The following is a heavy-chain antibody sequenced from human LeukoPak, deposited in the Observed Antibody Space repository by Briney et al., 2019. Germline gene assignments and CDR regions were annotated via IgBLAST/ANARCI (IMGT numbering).Heavy chain of an antibody. CDR1: GGSISSYY. CDR2: IHYSGST. Sequence: SETLSLTCTVSGGSISSYYWSWIRQPPGKELEWVGYIHYSGSTNYSPSLKSRVTISIDTSKNQFSLKLSSVTAADTAVYYCVRGIGTYYYDSSGSGGFDYWGQGTLVTVSS. CDR3: VRGIGTYYYDSSGSGGFDY. J-gene: IGHJ4*02. D-gene: IGHD3-22*01. V-gene: IGHV4-59*01.